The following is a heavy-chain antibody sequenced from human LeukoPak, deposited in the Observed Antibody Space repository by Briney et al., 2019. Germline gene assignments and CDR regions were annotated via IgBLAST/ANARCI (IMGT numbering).Heavy chain of an antibody. CDR3: ARAPVDFWSGYYLSPYYYYGMDV. CDR2: ISSSGSYI. CDR1: GFTFSSYS. Sequence: KPGGSLRLSCAASGFTFSSYSMNWVRQAPGKGLEWVSSISSSGSYIYYADSVKGRFTISRDNAKNSLYLQMNSLRAEDTAVYYCARAPVDFWSGYYLSPYYYYGMDVWGQGTTVTVSS. J-gene: IGHJ6*02. V-gene: IGHV3-21*01. D-gene: IGHD3-3*01.